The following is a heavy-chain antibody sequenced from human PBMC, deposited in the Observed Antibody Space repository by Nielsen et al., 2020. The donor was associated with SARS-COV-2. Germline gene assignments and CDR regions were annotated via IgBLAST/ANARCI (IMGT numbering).Heavy chain of an antibody. CDR1: GGTFSSYA. CDR3: ARDSIYYCSGGSCHDVGGNWFDP. Sequence: SVKVSCKASGGTFSSYAISWVRQAPGQGLEWMGRIIPILGIANYAQKFQGRVTMTTDTSTSTAYMELRSLRSDDTAVYYCARDSIYYCSGGSCHDVGGNWFDPWGQGTLVTVSS. J-gene: IGHJ5*02. V-gene: IGHV1-69*04. D-gene: IGHD2-15*01. CDR2: IIPILGIA.